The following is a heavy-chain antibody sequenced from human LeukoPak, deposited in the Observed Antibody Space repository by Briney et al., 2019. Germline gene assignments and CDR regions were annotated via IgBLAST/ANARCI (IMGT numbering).Heavy chain of an antibody. CDR1: GGSISSYY. D-gene: IGHD3/OR15-3a*01. V-gene: IGHV4-59*08. CDR2: IYYSGST. Sequence: SETLPLTCTVSGGSISSYYWNWIRQPPGKGLEWIGYIYYSGSTNYNPSLKSRVTISVDTSKNQFSLKLSSVTAADTAVYYCARLDFAVFYYWGQGTLVTVSS. CDR3: ARLDFAVFYY. J-gene: IGHJ4*02.